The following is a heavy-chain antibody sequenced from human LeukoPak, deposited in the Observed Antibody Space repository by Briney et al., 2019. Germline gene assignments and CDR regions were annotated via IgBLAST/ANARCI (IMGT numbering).Heavy chain of an antibody. D-gene: IGHD2-2*01. CDR2: IYYSGST. CDR1: GGSISSYY. CDR3: ARVNARRDAFDI. J-gene: IGHJ3*02. V-gene: IGHV4-59*01. Sequence: SETLSLTCTVSGGSISSYYWSWIRQPPGKGLEWIGYIYYSGSTIYNPSLKSRVTISVDTSKNQFSLKLGSVTAADTAVYYCARVNARRDAFDIWGQGTMVTVSS.